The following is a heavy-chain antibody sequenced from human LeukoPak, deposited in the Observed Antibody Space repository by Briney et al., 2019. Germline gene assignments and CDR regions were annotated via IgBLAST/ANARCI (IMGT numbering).Heavy chain of an antibody. V-gene: IGHV1-69*04. CDR1: GGTFSSYA. CDR2: IIPILGIA. Sequence: ASVKVSCKASGGTFSSYAISWVRQAPGQGLEWMGRIIPILGIANYAQKFQGRVTITADKSTSTAYMELSSLRSEDTAVYYCASYRGRGQFDYWGQGTLVTVSS. J-gene: IGHJ4*02. D-gene: IGHD3-16*01. CDR3: ASYRGRGQFDY.